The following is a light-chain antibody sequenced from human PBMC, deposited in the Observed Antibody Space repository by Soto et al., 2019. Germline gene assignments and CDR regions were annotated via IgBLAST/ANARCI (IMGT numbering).Light chain of an antibody. CDR1: SSNFGAGYD. V-gene: IGLV1-40*01. CDR2: GNN. J-gene: IGLJ2*01. CDR3: QSYDSILSGVV. Sequence: QPVLTQPPSVSAAPGQRVTFSCTGSSSNFGAGYDVHWYQQLPGTAPKLLIYGNNNRPSGVPDRFSGSKSGTSASLAITGLQAEDEADYYCQSYDSILSGVVFGGGTKVTVL.